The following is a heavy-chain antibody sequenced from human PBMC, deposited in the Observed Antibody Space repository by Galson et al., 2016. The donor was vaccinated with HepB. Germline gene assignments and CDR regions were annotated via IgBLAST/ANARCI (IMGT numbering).Heavy chain of an antibody. CDR1: GFTFSTYG. J-gene: IGHJ6*02. Sequence: SLRLSCAASGFTFSTYGMDWVRQAPGRGLEWVAVKSFDGSYKYYADSVKGRFTISRDNSKNTLYLQMNSLRAEDTAVYYCARDFSGRWFSPNFHYYGMDVWGQGTTVTVSS. D-gene: IGHD6-19*01. CDR2: KSFDGSYK. V-gene: IGHV3-30*03. CDR3: ARDFSGRWFSPNFHYYGMDV.